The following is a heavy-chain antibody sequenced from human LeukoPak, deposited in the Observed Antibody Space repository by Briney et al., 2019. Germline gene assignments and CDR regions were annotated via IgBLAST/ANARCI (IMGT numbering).Heavy chain of an antibody. CDR3: AKCRGLYDSSGRCLFDY. Sequence: PGGSLRLSCAASGFTFSSYAMHWVRQAPGKGLEWVAVISYDGSNKYYADSVKGRFTISRDNSKNTLYLQMNSLRAGDTAVYYCAKCRGLYDSSGRCLFDYWGQGTLVTVSS. D-gene: IGHD3-22*01. CDR1: GFTFSSYA. J-gene: IGHJ4*02. V-gene: IGHV3-30-3*02. CDR2: ISYDGSNK.